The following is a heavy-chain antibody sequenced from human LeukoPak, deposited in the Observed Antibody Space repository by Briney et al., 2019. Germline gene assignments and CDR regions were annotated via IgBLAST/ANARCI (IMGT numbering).Heavy chain of an antibody. V-gene: IGHV1-69*04. CDR3: ARGNLEYSSSGGSYGMDV. CDR2: IIPILGIA. Sequence: SVKVSCKASGGTFSSYAISWVRQAPGQGLEWMGRIIPILGIANYAQKFQGSVTITADKSTSTAYMELSSLRSEDTAVYYCARGNLEYSSSGGSYGMDVWGQGTTVTVSS. J-gene: IGHJ6*02. CDR1: GGTFSSYA. D-gene: IGHD6-13*01.